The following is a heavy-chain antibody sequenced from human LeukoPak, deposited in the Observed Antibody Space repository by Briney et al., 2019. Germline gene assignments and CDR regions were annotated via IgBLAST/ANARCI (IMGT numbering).Heavy chain of an antibody. CDR3: ARDPRKYSSSWYGDYYMDV. Sequence: ASVKVSCKASGYTFTGYYIHWVRQAPGQGLEWMGRINPSNGDTNYAQKFQGRVTMTRDTSISTVYMELSSLISDDTAMYYCARDPRKYSSSWYGDYYMDVWGKGTTLTVSS. D-gene: IGHD6-13*01. CDR1: GYTFTGYY. J-gene: IGHJ6*03. CDR2: INPSNGDT. V-gene: IGHV1-2*06.